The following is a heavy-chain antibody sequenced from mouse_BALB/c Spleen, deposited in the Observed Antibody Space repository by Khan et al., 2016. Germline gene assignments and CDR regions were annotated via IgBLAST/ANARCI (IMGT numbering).Heavy chain of an antibody. D-gene: IGHD2-2*01. CDR3: ARWLDTMDY. J-gene: IGHJ4*01. CDR1: GYSIISDYA. V-gene: IGHV3-2*02. Sequence: EVQLQEPGPGLVKPSQSLSLTCTVTGYSIISDYAWNWIRQFPGNKLEWMGYISYRGTTTYNPSLKSRISITRDTSKNQFFLQLNSLTTEDTATYCCARWLDTMDYWCQVTSVTVSS. CDR2: ISYRGTT.